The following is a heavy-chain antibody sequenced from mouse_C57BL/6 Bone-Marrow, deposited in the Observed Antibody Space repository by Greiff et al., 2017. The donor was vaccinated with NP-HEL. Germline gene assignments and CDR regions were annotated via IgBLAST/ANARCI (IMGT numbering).Heavy chain of an antibody. D-gene: IGHD4-1*02. V-gene: IGHV7-3*01. Sequence: EVQGVESGGGLVQPGGSLSLSCAASGFTFTDYYMSWVRQPPGKALEWLGFIRNKANGYTTEYSASVKGRLTISRDNSQSILYLQMNALRAEDSATYNCARYATGPYYLDYWGQGTTLTVSS. CDR1: GFTFTDYY. CDR3: ARYATGPYYLDY. CDR2: IRNKANGYTT. J-gene: IGHJ2*01.